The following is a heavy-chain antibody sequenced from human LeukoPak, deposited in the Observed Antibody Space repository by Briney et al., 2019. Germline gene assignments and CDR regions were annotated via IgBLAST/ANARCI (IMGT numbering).Heavy chain of an antibody. CDR3: ARDSRSPGPVFSDY. J-gene: IGHJ4*02. CDR2: ISAYDAKT. V-gene: IGHV1-18*01. Sequence: ASVMVSCRASGYTFVRHGVNWVRQARGQRLEWMGWISAYDAKTHYAERLQGRVTMTRDISASTVYMELRSLTSDDTAVYYCARDSRSPGPVFSDYWGQGTLVTVSS. D-gene: IGHD1-14*01. CDR1: GYTFVRHG.